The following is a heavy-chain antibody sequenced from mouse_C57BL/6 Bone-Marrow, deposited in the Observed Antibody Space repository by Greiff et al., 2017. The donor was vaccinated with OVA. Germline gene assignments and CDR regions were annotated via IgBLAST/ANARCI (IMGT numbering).Heavy chain of an antibody. CDR1: GFSLPSYA. CDR2: ICPGGGT. D-gene: IGHD2-3*01. J-gene: IGHJ3*01. CDR3: ARNWDGGYPWFAD. V-gene: IGHV2-9-1*01. Sequence: VQLVESGPGLVAPSQSLSITCTVSGFSLPSYAISWVRQPPGKGLEWLGVICPGGGTNYYSALKSSLSISKDNSKSQIFLKMNSLQTDDTARYDCARNWDGGYPWFADWGQGTLVTVSA.